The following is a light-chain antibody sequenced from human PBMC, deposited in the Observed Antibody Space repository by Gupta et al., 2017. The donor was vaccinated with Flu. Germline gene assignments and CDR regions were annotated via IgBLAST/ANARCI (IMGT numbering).Light chain of an antibody. CDR2: DAS. CDR3: QQRSNLIT. CDR1: QSVSSY. V-gene: IGKV3-11*01. Sequence: EIVLTQSPATLSLSPGERATLSCRASQSVSSYLAWYQQKPGQAPRLLIYDASNSATGIPARFSGSGYGTDFTLTSSRREHEDFAVYYWQQRSNLITFGGGTKVEIK. J-gene: IGKJ4*01.